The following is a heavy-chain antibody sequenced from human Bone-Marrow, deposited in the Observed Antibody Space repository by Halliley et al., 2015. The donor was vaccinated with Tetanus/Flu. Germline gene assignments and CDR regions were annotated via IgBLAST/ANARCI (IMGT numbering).Heavy chain of an antibody. D-gene: IGHD5-18*01. V-gene: IGHV3-48*03. CDR3: AKSLRLWSFHYYQGMDV. Sequence: SLRLSCVASGFTFSNYDMNWVRQAPGKGLEWVSYISSSGESIYYADSVKGRFTISRDNAKNTLDLQMNSLGVEDTAVYYCAKSLRLWSFHYYQGMDVWGQGTTVTVSS. CDR1: GFTFSNYD. CDR2: ISSSGESI. J-gene: IGHJ6*02.